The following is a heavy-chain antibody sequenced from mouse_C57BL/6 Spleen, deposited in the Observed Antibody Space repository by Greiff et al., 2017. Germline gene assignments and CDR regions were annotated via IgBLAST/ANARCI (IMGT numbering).Heavy chain of an antibody. Sequence: EVKLVESGGGLVKPGGSLKLSCAASGFTFSDYGMHWVRQAPEKGLEWVAYISSGSSTIYYADTVKGRFTISRDNAKNTLFLQMTSLRSEDTAMYYCASDTTVVDGFDDWGQGTTLTVSS. V-gene: IGHV5-17*01. D-gene: IGHD1-1*01. CDR1: GFTFSDYG. CDR2: ISSGSSTI. CDR3: ASDTTVVDGFDD. J-gene: IGHJ2*01.